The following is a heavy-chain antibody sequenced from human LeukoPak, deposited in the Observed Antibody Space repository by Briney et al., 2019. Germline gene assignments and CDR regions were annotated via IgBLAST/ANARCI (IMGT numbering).Heavy chain of an antibody. CDR2: FDDGERT. CDR3: ASRFTMPLIRGAFDI. Sequence: SETLSLTCAVYGGSFSSYSWIFIRQPPGKGLEWIGEFDDGERTNYNPSLKRRATISVDTSKNQFSLKLSSVTAADTAMYYCASRFTMPLIRGAFDIWGQGTMVIVSS. D-gene: IGHD3-10*01. V-gene: IGHV4-34*01. CDR1: GGSFSSYS. J-gene: IGHJ3*02.